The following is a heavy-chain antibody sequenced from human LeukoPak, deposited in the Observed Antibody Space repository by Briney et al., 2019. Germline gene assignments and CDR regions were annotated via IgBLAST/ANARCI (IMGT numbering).Heavy chain of an antibody. J-gene: IGHJ4*02. Sequence: GGSLRLSCAASGFTVSSNHMSWVRQAPGKGLEWVSVIYSGGSTYYADSVKGRFTISRDNSKNTLYLQMNSLRAEDTAVYYCARDSRRILPSDWGQGTLVTVSS. D-gene: IGHD2-15*01. V-gene: IGHV3-66*01. CDR3: ARDSRRILPSD. CDR2: IYSGGST. CDR1: GFTVSSNH.